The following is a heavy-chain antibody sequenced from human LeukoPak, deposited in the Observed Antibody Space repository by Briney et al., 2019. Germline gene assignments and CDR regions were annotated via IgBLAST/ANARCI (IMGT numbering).Heavy chain of an antibody. CDR1: GFTFSSYS. V-gene: IGHV3-21*01. CDR3: ARGVWAAFDS. J-gene: IGHJ4*02. D-gene: IGHD2-15*01. Sequence: PGGSLRLSCAASGFTFSSYSMNWVRQAPGEGLEWVSSISSSSSYIYYADSVKGRFTISRDNAKNSLIVQMNSLRDEDTAVYYCARGVWAAFDSWGQGTLVSVSS. CDR2: ISSSSSYI.